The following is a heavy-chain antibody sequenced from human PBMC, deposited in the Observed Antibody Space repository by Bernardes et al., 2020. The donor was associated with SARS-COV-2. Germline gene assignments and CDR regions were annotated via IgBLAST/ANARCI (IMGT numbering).Heavy chain of an antibody. Sequence: SETLSLTCTVSGGSISSYYWSWIRQPPGKGLEWIGYIYYSGSTNYNPSLKSRVTISVDTSKNQFSLKLSSVTAADTAVYYCARGPSYYDFWSGYCVDYWGQGTLVTVSS. D-gene: IGHD3-3*01. CDR3: ARGPSYYDFWSGYCVDY. CDR1: GGSISSYY. CDR2: IYYSGST. J-gene: IGHJ4*02. V-gene: IGHV4-59*01.